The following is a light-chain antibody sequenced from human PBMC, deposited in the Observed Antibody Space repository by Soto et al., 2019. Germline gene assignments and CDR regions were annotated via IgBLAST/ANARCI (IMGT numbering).Light chain of an antibody. Sequence: QSALTQPASVSGSPGQSITISCTGTSSDVGGYNYVSWYQQHPGKAPKLMIYDVSNRPSGVSNRFSGSESGNTASLTISGLQAEDEADYYCSSYTSSSVVVFGGGTKVTVL. CDR3: SSYTSSSVVV. CDR1: SSDVGGYNY. CDR2: DVS. J-gene: IGLJ2*01. V-gene: IGLV2-14*01.